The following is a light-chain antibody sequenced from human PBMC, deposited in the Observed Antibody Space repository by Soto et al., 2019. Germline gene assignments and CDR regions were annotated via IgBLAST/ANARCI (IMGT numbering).Light chain of an antibody. CDR3: QQYDNPALT. Sequence: DIQMTQSPSSLSASVGDRVTITCQSSQDISNYLNWYQQKPGKAPKLLIYDASNLETGVPSRFCGSGSGTDFTFTISSLQPEDIATYYCQQYDNPALTFGGGTKVEIK. J-gene: IGKJ4*01. CDR2: DAS. V-gene: IGKV1-33*01. CDR1: QDISNY.